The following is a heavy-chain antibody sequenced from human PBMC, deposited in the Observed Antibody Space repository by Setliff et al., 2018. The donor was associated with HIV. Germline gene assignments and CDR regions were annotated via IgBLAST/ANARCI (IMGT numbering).Heavy chain of an antibody. Sequence: PSETLSLTCNVSGGSFIGSSFQSTWIRQAPGKGLEWIGDIAYSGTTMYFNYNPSLESRLSLSEDTSRHQFSLKLTSATADDTGIYYCARGPPFAYWGQGLLVTVSS. CDR2: IAYSGTTMYF. V-gene: IGHV4-39*07. CDR3: ARGPPFAY. J-gene: IGHJ4*02. CDR1: GGSFIGSSFQ.